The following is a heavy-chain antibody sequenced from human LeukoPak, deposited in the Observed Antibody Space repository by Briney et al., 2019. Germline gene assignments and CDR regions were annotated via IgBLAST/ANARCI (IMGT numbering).Heavy chain of an antibody. CDR3: ARQYYYDRTYYYYYMDV. V-gene: IGHV4-39*01. CDR2: IYYSGST. D-gene: IGHD3-22*01. Sequence: PSETLSLTCTVSGGSISSSSYYWGWIRQPPGKGLEWIGSIYYSGSTYYNPSLKSRVTISVDTSKNQFSLKLSSVTAADTAVYYCARQYYYDRTYYYYYMDVWGKGTTVTISS. J-gene: IGHJ6*03. CDR1: GGSISSSSYY.